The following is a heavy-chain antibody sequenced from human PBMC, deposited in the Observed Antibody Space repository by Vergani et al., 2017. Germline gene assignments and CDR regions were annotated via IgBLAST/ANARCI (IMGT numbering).Heavy chain of an antibody. Sequence: EVQLLESGGGLVQPGGSLRLSCAASGFTFSSYAMSWVRQAPGKGLEWGSAISGSGGSTSSADSVRGRVTISRDNSKNTLYLQMNRLRAEDTAVYYCAKDRGVGATTGYVQHWGQGTLVTVSA. CDR2: ISGSGGST. CDR1: GFTFSSYA. CDR3: AKDRGVGATTGYVQH. D-gene: IGHD1-26*01. J-gene: IGHJ1*01. V-gene: IGHV3-23*01.